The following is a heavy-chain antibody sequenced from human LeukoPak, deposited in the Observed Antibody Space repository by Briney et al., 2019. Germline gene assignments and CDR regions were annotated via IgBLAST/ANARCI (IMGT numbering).Heavy chain of an antibody. D-gene: IGHD3-22*01. CDR1: GYTFTGYY. Sequence: ASVKVSCKASGYTFTGYYMHWVRQAPGQGLEWMGWINPNSGGTNYAQKFQGRVTMTRDTSISTAYMELSRLRSDDTAVYYCAREPMIVVAATPHYYYGMDVWGQGTTVTVPS. CDR2: INPNSGGT. V-gene: IGHV1-2*02. J-gene: IGHJ6*02. CDR3: AREPMIVVAATPHYYYGMDV.